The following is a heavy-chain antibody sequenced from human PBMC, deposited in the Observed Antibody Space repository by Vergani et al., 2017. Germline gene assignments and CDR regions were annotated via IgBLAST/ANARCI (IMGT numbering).Heavy chain of an antibody. V-gene: IGHV1-46*03. CDR2: INPSGGST. CDR1: RYTFTSYY. D-gene: IGHD5-18*01. Sequence: QVQLVQSGAEVKKPGASVKVSCKASRYTFTSYYMHWVRQAPGQGLEWMGIINPSGGSTSYAQKFHGRVTMTRDTSTSTVYMELSSLRSEDTAVYYCARVSLAWIQLWAFDYWGQGTLVTVSS. CDR3: ARVSLAWIQLWAFDY. J-gene: IGHJ4*02.